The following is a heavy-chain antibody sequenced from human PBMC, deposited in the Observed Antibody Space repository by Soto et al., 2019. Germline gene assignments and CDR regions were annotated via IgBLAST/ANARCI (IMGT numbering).Heavy chain of an antibody. CDR1: GGSISSSNW. D-gene: IGHD3-16*01. CDR2: IYHSGST. Sequence: SETLSLTCAVSGGSISSSNWWSWVRQPPGKGLEWIGEIYHSGSTNYNPSLKSRVTISVDKSKNQFSLKLSSVTAADTAVYYCARDRSYDYVWGSYTLWGQGTLVTVSS. J-gene: IGHJ4*02. CDR3: ARDRSYDYVWGSYTL. V-gene: IGHV4-4*02.